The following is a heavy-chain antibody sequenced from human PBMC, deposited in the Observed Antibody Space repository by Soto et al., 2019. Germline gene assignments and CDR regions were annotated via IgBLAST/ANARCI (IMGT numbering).Heavy chain of an antibody. CDR2: INPNSGGT. CDR1: GYTITGYY. J-gene: IGHJ6*02. CDR3: AREIISTSCYGMDV. V-gene: IGHV1-2*04. D-gene: IGHD2-2*01. Sequence: ASVKVSCKASGYTITGYYMHWVRPAPGQGLEWMGWINPNSGGTNYAQKFQGWVTMTRDTPISTAYMELSRLRSDDTAVYYCAREIISTSCYGMDVWGQGTTVTVSS.